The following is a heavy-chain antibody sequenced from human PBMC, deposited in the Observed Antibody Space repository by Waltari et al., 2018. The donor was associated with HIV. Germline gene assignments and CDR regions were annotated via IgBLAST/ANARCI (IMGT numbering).Heavy chain of an antibody. D-gene: IGHD3-10*01. Sequence: QVQLQESGPGLVKPSQTLSLTCSVSGFSISSGPYYWSWIRQFPGKGLEGFGYIYYSGSTSYNPSLESRVTISIDTSKHQLSLRLSSVTAADTAVYYCARDYRSPSGSYYYYGMDVWGQGTRVTVSS. V-gene: IGHV4-31*03. CDR1: GFSISSGPYY. J-gene: IGHJ6*02. CDR3: ARDYRSPSGSYYYYGMDV. CDR2: IYYSGST.